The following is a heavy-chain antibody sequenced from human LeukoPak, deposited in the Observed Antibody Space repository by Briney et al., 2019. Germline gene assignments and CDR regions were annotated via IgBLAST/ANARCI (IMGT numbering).Heavy chain of an antibody. D-gene: IGHD2/OR15-2a*01. CDR1: GGSISSSNYY. J-gene: IGHJ4*02. CDR2: IYYSGST. CDR3: ARPTSKLGSFDY. V-gene: IGHV4-39*01. Sequence: SETLSLTCTVSGGSISSSNYYWGWIRQPPGKGLEWIGTIYYSGSTYYNPSLKSRIAISVDTSKNQFSLKLSSVTAADTAVYYCARPTSKLGSFDYWGQGTLVTVSS.